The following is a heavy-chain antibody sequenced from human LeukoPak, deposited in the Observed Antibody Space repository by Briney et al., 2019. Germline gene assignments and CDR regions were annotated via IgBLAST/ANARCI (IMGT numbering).Heavy chain of an antibody. CDR2: IIPIFGTA. Sequence: GASVKVSCKASGGTFSSYAISWVRQAPGQGLEWMGGIIPIFGTANYAQKFQGRVTNTADESTSTAYMELSSLRSEDTAVYYCARSADYYGSGSYYYYYGMDVWGQGTTVTVSS. CDR1: GGTFSSYA. D-gene: IGHD3-10*01. V-gene: IGHV1-69*13. J-gene: IGHJ6*02. CDR3: ARSADYYGSGSYYYYYGMDV.